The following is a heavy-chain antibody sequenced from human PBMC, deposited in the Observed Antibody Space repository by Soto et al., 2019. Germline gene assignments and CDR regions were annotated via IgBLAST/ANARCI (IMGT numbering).Heavy chain of an antibody. J-gene: IGHJ5*02. CDR2: ISHDGRDK. Sequence: QVQLVESGGGVVQPGDSLRLSCAASGFMFSGYGMHWIRQAPCKGMEWVAVISHDGRDKYYGDSVKGRCTVSRDNSNNTLFLQIDSLRAEDTAVYYCAKLVGGVKAIGAPGDWLDPWGQGTLVTVSS. CDR1: GFMFSGYG. CDR3: AKLVGGVKAIGAPGDWLDP. D-gene: IGHD3-3*01. V-gene: IGHV3-30*18.